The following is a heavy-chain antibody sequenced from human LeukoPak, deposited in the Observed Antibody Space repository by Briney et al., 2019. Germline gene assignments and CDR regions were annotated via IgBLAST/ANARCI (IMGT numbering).Heavy chain of an antibody. Sequence: ASVKVPCKASGYTFTGYYMHWVRQAPGQGLEWMGWINPNSGGTNYAQKFQGRVTMTRDTSISTAYMELSRLRSDDTAVYYCARAYIGGFGEFWAYWGQGTLVTVSS. CDR3: ARAYIGGFGEFWAY. V-gene: IGHV1-2*02. CDR1: GYTFTGYY. D-gene: IGHD3-10*01. J-gene: IGHJ4*02. CDR2: INPNSGGT.